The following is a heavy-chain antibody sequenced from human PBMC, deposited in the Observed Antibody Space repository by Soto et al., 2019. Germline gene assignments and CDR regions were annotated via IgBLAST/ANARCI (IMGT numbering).Heavy chain of an antibody. D-gene: IGHD3-22*01. CDR2: ISTYNGNT. Sequence: QVQLVQSGAEVKKPGASVKVSCKASGYTFITYGVSWVRQAPGQGLDWLGWISTYNGNTRYPERLQGRVTMTTDTTTNTAYMELRNLRSDDTAVYYCARGPTDYYDNSANYFLDYWGQGTLVTVSS. CDR1: GYTFITYG. V-gene: IGHV1-18*01. J-gene: IGHJ4*02. CDR3: ARGPTDYYDNSANYFLDY.